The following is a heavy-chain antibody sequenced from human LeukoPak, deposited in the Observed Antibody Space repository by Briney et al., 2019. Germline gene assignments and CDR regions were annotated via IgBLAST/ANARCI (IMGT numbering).Heavy chain of an antibody. CDR1: GGSTTSYY. J-gene: IGHJ6*03. CDR3: ARVDYGSGSYSKRRDYYYYMDV. CDR2: IYRTGTT. V-gene: IGHV4-59*01. Sequence: SETLSLTCSVSGGSTTSYYWNWVRQFPGKRLEWIGYIYRTGTTTYNPSLQSRVAISIDTSKNQFSLKLSSVTAADTAVYYCARVDYGSGSYSKRRDYYYYMDVWGKGTTVTISS. D-gene: IGHD3-10*01.